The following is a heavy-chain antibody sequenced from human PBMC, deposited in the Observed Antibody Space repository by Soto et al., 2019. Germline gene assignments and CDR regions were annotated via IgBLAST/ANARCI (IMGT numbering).Heavy chain of an antibody. J-gene: IGHJ4*02. CDR1: GGNFNTYA. V-gene: IGHV1-69*13. CDR2: IIPMFDIK. D-gene: IGHD3-10*01. Sequence: GASVKVSCKTSGGNFNTYALTWVRQAPGRGLEWIGGIIPMFDIKNVAQRFQGRVTLNADDSMTTAYMEMTSLRSDDTAVYYCAKEAGDNWGQGNLVTVSS. CDR3: AKEAGDN.